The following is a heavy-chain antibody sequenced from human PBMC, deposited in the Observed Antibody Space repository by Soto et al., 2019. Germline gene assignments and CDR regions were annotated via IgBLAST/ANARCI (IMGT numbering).Heavy chain of an antibody. D-gene: IGHD3-16*01. J-gene: IGHJ1*01. CDR1: GLTFSDHY. V-gene: IGHV3-72*01. Sequence: EVQLVESGGGLVQPGGSLRISCAASGLTFSDHYSDWVRKAPGKGLEWVGRSRNKANSDTTEYAASVKGRFTLSRDDSTNSVYLQMNSLKPGDTAVYYCALGGGFQHWGQGTLVTVSS. CDR2: SRNKANSDTT. CDR3: ALGGGFQH.